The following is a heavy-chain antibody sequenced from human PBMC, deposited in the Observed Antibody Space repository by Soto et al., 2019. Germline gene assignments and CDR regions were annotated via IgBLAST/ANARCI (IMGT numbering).Heavy chain of an antibody. V-gene: IGHV4-61*01. J-gene: IGHJ6*02. D-gene: IGHD6-19*01. CDR2: IYYSGIT. CDR3: ARGIAGWYQGRYYYGMDV. CDR1: GGSVISGSYY. Sequence: QVQLQESGPGLVKPSETLSLTCTVSGGSVISGSYYWSWIRQPPGKGLEWIGYIYYSGITHSNPALTSRVTISVETSKNQFSLKLSSVTAADTAVYYCARGIAGWYQGRYYYGMDVWGQGTTVTVSS.